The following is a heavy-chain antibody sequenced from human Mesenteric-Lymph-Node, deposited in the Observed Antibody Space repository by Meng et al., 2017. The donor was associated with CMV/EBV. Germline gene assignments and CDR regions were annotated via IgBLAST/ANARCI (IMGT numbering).Heavy chain of an antibody. J-gene: IGHJ6*02. CDR3: ARLRYYGMDV. CDR2: ISSSSSTI. D-gene: IGHD3-16*01. V-gene: IGHV3-48*04. CDR1: GFTFSTYW. Sequence: GESLKISCAASGFTFSTYWMHWVRQAPGKGLEWVSYISSSSSTISYADSVKGRFTVSRDNAKNSLYLQVNSLRAEDTAVYYCARLRYYGMDVWGQGTTVTVSS.